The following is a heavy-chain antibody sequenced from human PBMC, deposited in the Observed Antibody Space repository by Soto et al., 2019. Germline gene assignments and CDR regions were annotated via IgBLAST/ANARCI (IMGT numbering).Heavy chain of an antibody. CDR3: ARDLSYYYDSSGYLNY. Sequence: ETLSLTCTVSGGSISSDYWSWIRQPPGKGLEWIGYIYYGGSTHSNPSLKSRVIISLDTSKNQFSLKLSSVTAADTAVYYCARDLSYYYDSSGYLNYWGQGTLVTVSS. J-gene: IGHJ4*02. V-gene: IGHV4-59*12. CDR2: IYYGGST. CDR1: GGSISSDY. D-gene: IGHD3-22*01.